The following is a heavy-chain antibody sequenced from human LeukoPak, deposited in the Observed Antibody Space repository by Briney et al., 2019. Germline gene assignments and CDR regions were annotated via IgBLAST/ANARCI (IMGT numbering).Heavy chain of an antibody. D-gene: IGHD3-10*01. V-gene: IGHV4-34*01. Sequence: PSETLSLTCVVYGGSSSGYYWSWIRQPPGKGLELIGEINHSGSTNYNPSLKSRVTISVDTSKNQFSLKLSSVTAADTAVYYCARRGPPRTLLRGVKSGWFDPWGQGTLVTVSS. J-gene: IGHJ5*02. CDR3: ARRGPPRTLLRGVKSGWFDP. CDR2: INHSGST. CDR1: GGSSSGYY.